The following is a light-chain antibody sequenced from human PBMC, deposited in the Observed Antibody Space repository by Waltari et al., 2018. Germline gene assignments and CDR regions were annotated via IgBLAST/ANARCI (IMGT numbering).Light chain of an antibody. J-gene: IGLJ3*02. V-gene: IGLV4-69*01. CDR2: VNIDGSH. CDR1: SGHSSYA. CDR3: QTWGAGFRV. Sequence: QLVLTQSPSASASLGASVKLTCTLSSGHSSYAIAWHPQQPEKGPRYLMKVNIDGSHSKGDGIPDRFSGSSSGAERYLTISSLQSEDEADYYCQTWGAGFRVFGGGTKLTVL.